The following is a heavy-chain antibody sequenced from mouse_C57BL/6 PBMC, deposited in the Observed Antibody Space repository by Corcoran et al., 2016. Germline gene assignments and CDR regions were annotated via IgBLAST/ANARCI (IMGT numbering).Heavy chain of an antibody. J-gene: IGHJ4*01. V-gene: IGHV1-26*01. D-gene: IGHD1-1*01. CDR1: GYTFTDYY. CDR2: INPNNGGT. Sequence: EVQLQQSGPELVKPGASVKISCKASGYTFTDYYMNWVKQSHGKSLEWIGDINPNNGGTSYNQTFKGKATLTVDKSSSTAYMELRSLTSEDSAVYYCARGGIITTVVYYYAMDYWGQGTSVTVSS. CDR3: ARGGIITTVVYYYAMDY.